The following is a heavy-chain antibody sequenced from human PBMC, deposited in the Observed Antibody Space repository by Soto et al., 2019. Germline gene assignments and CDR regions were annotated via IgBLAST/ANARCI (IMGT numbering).Heavy chain of an antibody. CDR1: GGSFSGYY. J-gene: IGHJ6*02. V-gene: IGHV4-34*01. CDR2: INHSGST. D-gene: IGHD3-3*01. Sequence: SETLSLTCAVYGGSFSGYYWSWIRQPPGKGLEWFGEINHSGSTNYNPSLKSRVTISVDTSKNQFSMKLSSVTAADTAVYYCAREAFEGDFWSGYYRYYGMDVWGQGTTVTVSS. CDR3: AREAFEGDFWSGYYRYYGMDV.